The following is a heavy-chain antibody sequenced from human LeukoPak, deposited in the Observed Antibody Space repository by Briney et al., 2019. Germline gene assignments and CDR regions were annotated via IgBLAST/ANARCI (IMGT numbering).Heavy chain of an antibody. CDR3: ARCRGTYYYDSSGYWPFDY. D-gene: IGHD3-22*01. V-gene: IGHV4-39*07. CDR1: GGSISSSSYY. CDR2: IYYSGST. Sequence: SETLSLTCTVSGGSISSSSYYWGWIRQPPGKGLEWIGSIYYSGSTYYNPSLKSRVTISVDTSKNQFSLKLSSVTAADTAVYYCARCRGTYYYDSSGYWPFDYWGQGTLVTVSS. J-gene: IGHJ4*02.